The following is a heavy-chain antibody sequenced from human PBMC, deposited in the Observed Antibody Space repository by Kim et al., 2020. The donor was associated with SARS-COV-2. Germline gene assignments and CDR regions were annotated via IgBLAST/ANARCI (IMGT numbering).Heavy chain of an antibody. Sequence: GGSLRLSCAASGFTFSSYGMHWVRQAPGKGLEWVAVISYDGSNKYYADSVKGRFTISRDNSKNTLYLQMNSLRAEDTAVYYCAKDPSGGSCGGDCYHLWNPRGLYWDYGMDVWGQGTTVTVSS. CDR3: AKDPSGGSCGGDCYHLWNPRGLYWDYGMDV. CDR2: ISYDGSNK. D-gene: IGHD2-21*02. V-gene: IGHV3-30*18. J-gene: IGHJ6*02. CDR1: GFTFSSYG.